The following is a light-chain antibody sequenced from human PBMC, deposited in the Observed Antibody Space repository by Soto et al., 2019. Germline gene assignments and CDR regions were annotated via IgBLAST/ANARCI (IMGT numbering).Light chain of an antibody. CDR3: QEYNDYSPGT. Sequence: TQSPASLSASSGEETTLSCRASQSIKNYLAWYQHKPGQAPRLLFYDASIRATGIPARFSAGGSRTEFTLVISNLQSADAAVYYYQEYNDYSPGTFGQGTKVEIK. CDR2: DAS. V-gene: IGKV3D-15*03. CDR1: QSIKNY. J-gene: IGKJ1*01.